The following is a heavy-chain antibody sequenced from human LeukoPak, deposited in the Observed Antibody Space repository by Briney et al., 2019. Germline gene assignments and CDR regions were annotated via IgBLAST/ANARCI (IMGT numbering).Heavy chain of an antibody. D-gene: IGHD2-8*01. CDR3: AKDLGRYCTNGVCYRRQPFDT. J-gene: IGHJ3*02. Sequence: GGSLRLSCAASGFTFSSYAMSWVRQAPGKGLEWVSAISGSGGSTYYADSVKGRFTISRDNSKNTLYLQMNSLRAEDTAVYYCAKDLGRYCTNGVCYRRQPFDTWGQGTMVTVSS. V-gene: IGHV3-23*01. CDR1: GFTFSSYA. CDR2: ISGSGGST.